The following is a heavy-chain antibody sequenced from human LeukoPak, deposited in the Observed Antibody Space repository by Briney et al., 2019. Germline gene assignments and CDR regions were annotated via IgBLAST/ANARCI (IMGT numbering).Heavy chain of an antibody. V-gene: IGHV4-39*07. D-gene: IGHD3-22*01. CDR2: IYYSGST. Sequence: PSETLSLTCTVSGGSISSSSYYWGWIRQPPGKGLEWIGSIYYSGSTYYNPSLKSRVTISVDTSKNQFSLKLSSVTAADTAVYYCAREGSGYYDSSLFWYFDLWGRGTLVTVSS. CDR3: AREGSGYYDSSLFWYFDL. J-gene: IGHJ2*01. CDR1: GGSISSSSYY.